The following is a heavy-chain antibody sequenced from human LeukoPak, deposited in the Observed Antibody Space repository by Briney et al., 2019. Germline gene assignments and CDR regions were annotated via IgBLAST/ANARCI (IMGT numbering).Heavy chain of an antibody. Sequence: PSETLSLTCTVSGGSISSSRYYWGWTRQPPGKGLQWIASIYHSGTTYYNPSLKSRVTISVDTSKNQFSLKLSSVTPADTAVYYCARFDYGDYGEDYWGQGTLVTVSS. CDR2: IYHSGTT. CDR1: GGSISSSRYY. J-gene: IGHJ4*02. D-gene: IGHD4-17*01. V-gene: IGHV4-39*01. CDR3: ARFDYGDYGEDY.